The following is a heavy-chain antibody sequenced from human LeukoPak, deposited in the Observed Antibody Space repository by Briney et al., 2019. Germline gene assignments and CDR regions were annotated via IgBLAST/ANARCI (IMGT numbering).Heavy chain of an antibody. CDR2: FHRGRI. J-gene: IGHJ5*02. D-gene: IGHD5-24*01. Sequence: SETLSLTCKVSGYPIGLGYYWVWIRQAPGRGLQWIGGFHRGRIQYNSALKSRVTISIDSSKNQFSLRMWPVTAADTAFYFCARAPSSYESGNGYPNLGWLDPWGQGALVTVSS. CDR1: GYPIGLGYY. V-gene: IGHV4-38-2*02. CDR3: ARAPSSYESGNGYPNLGWLDP.